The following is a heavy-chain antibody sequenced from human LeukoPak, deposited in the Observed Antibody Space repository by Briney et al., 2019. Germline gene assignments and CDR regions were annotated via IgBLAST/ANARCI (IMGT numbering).Heavy chain of an antibody. CDR3: ARDRAYSSGWYTNWFDP. V-gene: IGHV3-7*01. Sequence: GGSLRLSCTVSGFTFSGFWMSWVRQAPGRGLEWVASIKQDESQKHYVDSVKGRFTISRDNAKNSLYLQMNSLRAEDTAVYYCARDRAYSSGWYTNWFDPWGQGTLVTVSS. D-gene: IGHD6-19*01. CDR1: GFTFSGFW. J-gene: IGHJ5*02. CDR2: IKQDESQK.